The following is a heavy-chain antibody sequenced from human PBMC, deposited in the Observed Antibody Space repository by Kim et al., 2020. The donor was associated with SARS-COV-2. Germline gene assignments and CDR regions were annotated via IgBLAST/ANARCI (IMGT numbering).Heavy chain of an antibody. Sequence: DSLKGRFAHSRDHAKNSLHLQMNSLRAEDTALYYCAKGITGDLFFWYFDLWGRGTLVTVSS. J-gene: IGHJ2*01. D-gene: IGHD7-27*01. V-gene: IGHV3-9*01. CDR3: AKGITGDLFFWYFDL.